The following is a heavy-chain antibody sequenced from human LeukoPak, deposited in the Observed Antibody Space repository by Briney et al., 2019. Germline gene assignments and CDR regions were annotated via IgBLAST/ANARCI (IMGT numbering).Heavy chain of an antibody. Sequence: SETLSLTCTVSGDSINNYYWSWIRQAAGKGLEWIGRIYTRGSTNYNPSLKSRVTMSVDTSKNQFSLKLSSVTAADTAVYYCARGRYCSADICSGGDAFDIWGQGTMVSVSS. CDR3: ARGRYCSADICSGGDAFDI. CDR1: GDSINNYY. V-gene: IGHV4-4*07. J-gene: IGHJ3*02. CDR2: IYTRGST. D-gene: IGHD2-15*01.